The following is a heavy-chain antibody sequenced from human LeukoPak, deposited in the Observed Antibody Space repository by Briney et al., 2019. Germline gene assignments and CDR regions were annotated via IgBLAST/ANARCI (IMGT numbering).Heavy chain of an antibody. CDR3: ASRTPYYYDSSGPTFDY. CDR1: GGSISSGGYY. D-gene: IGHD3-22*01. CDR2: IYYSGST. Sequence: TLSLTCTVSGGSISSGGYYWSWIRQHPGKGLEWIGYIYYSGSTYYNPSLKSRVIISVDTSKNQLSLKLSSVTAADTAVYYCASRTPYYYDSSGPTFDYWGQGTLVTVSS. J-gene: IGHJ4*02. V-gene: IGHV4-31*03.